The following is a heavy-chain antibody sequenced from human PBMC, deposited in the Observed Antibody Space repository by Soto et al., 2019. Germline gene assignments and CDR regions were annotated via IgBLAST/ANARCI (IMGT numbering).Heavy chain of an antibody. CDR1: GFSFSSYA. V-gene: IGHV3-23*01. Sequence: PGGSLRLSCAASGFSFSSYAMSWVRQAPGKGLEWVSAISGSGGSTYYADSAKGRFTISRDNSKNTLYLQMNSLRAEDTAVYYCAKALLRRWDHYYCYYMDVWGKGTTVTVSS. J-gene: IGHJ6*03. D-gene: IGHD1-26*01. CDR2: ISGSGGST. CDR3: AKALLRRWDHYYCYYMDV.